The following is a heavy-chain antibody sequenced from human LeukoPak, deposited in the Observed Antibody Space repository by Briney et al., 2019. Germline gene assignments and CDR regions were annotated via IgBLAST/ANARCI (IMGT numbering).Heavy chain of an antibody. CDR3: ARENVDTAMFDAFDI. CDR1: GGSISSYY. J-gene: IGHJ3*02. D-gene: IGHD5-18*01. V-gene: IGHV4-59*12. Sequence: SETLSLTCTVSGGSISSYYWSWIRQPPGKGLEWIGYIYYSGSTNYNPSLKSRVTISVDTSKNQFSLKLSSVTAADTAVYYCARENVDTAMFDAFDIWGQGTMVTVSS. CDR2: IYYSGST.